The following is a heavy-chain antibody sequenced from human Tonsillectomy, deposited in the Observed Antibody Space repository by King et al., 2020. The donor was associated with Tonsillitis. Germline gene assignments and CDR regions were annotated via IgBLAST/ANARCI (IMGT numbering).Heavy chain of an antibody. CDR2: IWYDGSNK. D-gene: IGHD6-6*01. V-gene: IGHV3-33*08. CDR3: ARDHSSSSRGYYYYYMDV. CDR1: GFTFSSYG. Sequence: QLVQSGGGVVQPGRSLRLSCAASGFTFSSYGMHWVRQAPGKGLEWVAVIWYDGSNKYYADSVKGRFTISRDNSKNTLYLQMNSLRAEDTAVYYCARDHSSSSRGYYYYYMDVWGKGTTVTVSS. J-gene: IGHJ6*03.